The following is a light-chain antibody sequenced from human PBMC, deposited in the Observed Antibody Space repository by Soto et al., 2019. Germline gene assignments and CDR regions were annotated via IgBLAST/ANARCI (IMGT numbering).Light chain of an antibody. Sequence: QSVLTQSPSASASLGASVKLTCTLSSGHSSYAIAWHQQQPEKGPRYLMKLNSDGSHSKGDGIPDRFSGSSSGAERYLTISRLQSEDEADYYCQTWGTGIHVVFGGGTKLTFL. CDR2: LNSDGSH. CDR3: QTWGTGIHVV. V-gene: IGLV4-69*01. J-gene: IGLJ2*01. CDR1: SGHSSYA.